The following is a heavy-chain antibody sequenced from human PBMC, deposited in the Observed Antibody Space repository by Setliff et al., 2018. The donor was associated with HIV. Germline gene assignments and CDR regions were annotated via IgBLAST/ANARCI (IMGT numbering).Heavy chain of an antibody. D-gene: IGHD3-3*01. CDR2: IYYRGSA. J-gene: IGHJ6*03. CDR1: GGSIISSSYY. CDR3: ARGLSIFGVATPGFYSFMDV. V-gene: IGHV4-39*07. Sequence: SETLSLTCTVSGGSIISSSYYWGWIRQPPGKGLEWIGGIYYRGSAYYNPSLKSRVTISLDTSKNQFSLKLSSVTAADTAVYYCARGLSIFGVATPGFYSFMDVWGKGTTVTVSS.